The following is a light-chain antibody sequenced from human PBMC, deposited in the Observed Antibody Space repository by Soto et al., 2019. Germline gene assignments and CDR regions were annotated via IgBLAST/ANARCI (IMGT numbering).Light chain of an antibody. V-gene: IGKV1-8*01. J-gene: IGKJ2*01. Sequence: AIRMTQSPSSISASTGDIVTITCRARQGISSFLAWYQQKPEKAPKLLIYAAATLQRGAPSRFSDSGFGTDCTLNISRLQSADFATEFCHQSLSYPYTFGQGTKLEI. CDR2: AAA. CDR3: HQSLSYPYT. CDR1: QGISSF.